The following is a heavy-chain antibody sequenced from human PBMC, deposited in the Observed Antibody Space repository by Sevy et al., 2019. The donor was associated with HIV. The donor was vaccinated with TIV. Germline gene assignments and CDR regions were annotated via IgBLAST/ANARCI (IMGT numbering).Heavy chain of an antibody. CDR1: GFTFSSYS. D-gene: IGHD3-16*01. CDR3: ARADYDYVWGSCDY. CDR2: ISSSSSTI. V-gene: IGHV3-48*02. Sequence: GGSLRLSCAASGFTFSSYSMNWVRQAPGKGLEWVSYISSSSSTIYYADSVKDRFTISRDNAKNSLYLQMNSLRDEDTAVYYCARADYDYVWGSCDYWGQGTLVTVSS. J-gene: IGHJ4*02.